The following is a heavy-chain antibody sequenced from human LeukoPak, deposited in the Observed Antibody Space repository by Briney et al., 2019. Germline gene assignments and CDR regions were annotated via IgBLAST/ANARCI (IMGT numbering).Heavy chain of an antibody. Sequence: PGGSLRLSCAASGFTFSNSAMYWVRQAPGKGLEYVSVISTDGSRIYYADSVKGGFTISRDNSKNTLYLQMGSLRAEDMAVCYCTRGLAISTSGWYDTFDYWGQGALVTVSS. CDR2: ISTDGSRI. J-gene: IGHJ4*02. D-gene: IGHD6-19*01. V-gene: IGHV3-64*02. CDR1: GFTFSNSA. CDR3: TRGLAISTSGWYDTFDY.